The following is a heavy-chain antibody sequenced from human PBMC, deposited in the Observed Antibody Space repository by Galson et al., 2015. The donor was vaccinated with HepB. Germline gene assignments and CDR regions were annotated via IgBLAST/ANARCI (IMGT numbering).Heavy chain of an antibody. CDR2: IYSGGST. CDR3: ASTPTAAAGNDYYYYYGMDV. CDR1: GFTVSSNY. J-gene: IGHJ6*02. Sequence: SLRLSCAASGFTVSSNYMSWVRQAPGKGLEWVSVIYSGGSTYYADSVKGRFTISRDNSKNTLYLQMNSLRAEDTAVYYCASTPTAAAGNDYYYYYGMDVWGQGTTVTVSS. D-gene: IGHD6-13*01. V-gene: IGHV3-66*01.